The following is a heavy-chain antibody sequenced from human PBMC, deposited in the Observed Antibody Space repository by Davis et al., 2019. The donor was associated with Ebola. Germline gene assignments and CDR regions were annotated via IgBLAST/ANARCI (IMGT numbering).Heavy chain of an antibody. J-gene: IGHJ6*03. D-gene: IGHD2-2*01. V-gene: IGHV4-30-4*01. CDR3: ASVPAAAVPFYMDV. Sequence: PSETLSLTCAVSGVSITSGDYCWTWIRQPPGKGLEWIGYIYYGGTTFYNPSLKSRVSIPVDTSRNQFSLNLNSVTAADTAVYYCASVPAAAVPFYMDVWGRGTTVTVSS. CDR1: GVSITSGDYC. CDR2: IYYGGTT.